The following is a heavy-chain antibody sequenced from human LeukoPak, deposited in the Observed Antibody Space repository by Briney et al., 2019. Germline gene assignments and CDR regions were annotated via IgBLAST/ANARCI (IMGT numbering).Heavy chain of an antibody. Sequence: GASVKVSCKASGYTFTGYYMHWVRQAPGQGLEWMGWINPNRGGTNYAQKFQGRVTMTRDTSISTAYIELSRLRSDDTAVYYCASFRPTTQYCSSTSCYKVSDYWGQGTLVTVSS. CDR2: INPNRGGT. CDR1: GYTFTGYY. V-gene: IGHV1-2*02. J-gene: IGHJ4*02. D-gene: IGHD2-2*02. CDR3: ASFRPTTQYCSSTSCYKVSDY.